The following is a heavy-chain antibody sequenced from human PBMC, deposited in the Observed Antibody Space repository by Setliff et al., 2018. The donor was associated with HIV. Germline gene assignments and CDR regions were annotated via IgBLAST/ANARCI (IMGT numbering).Heavy chain of an antibody. CDR2: INPNGGGT. V-gene: IGHV1-2*02. Sequence: ASVKVSCKASGYTFTGYYIHWVRQAPGQGLECVGWINPNGGGTNYAQKFQGRVTMTRDTSISAAYMELRSLRSDDAAVYYCARQHYFDSGGLGAFDIWGQGTMVTVSS. D-gene: IGHD3-22*01. J-gene: IGHJ3*02. CDR1: GYTFTGYY. CDR3: ARQHYFDSGGLGAFDI.